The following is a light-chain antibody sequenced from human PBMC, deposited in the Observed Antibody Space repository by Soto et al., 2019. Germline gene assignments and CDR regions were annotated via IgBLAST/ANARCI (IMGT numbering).Light chain of an antibody. J-gene: IGKJ4*01. CDR2: GAS. Sequence: MTQSPATLSVSPGETATLSCRANQIVSSNLAWYQQKPGQAPRLLIYGASTRATGIPARFSGSGSGTECTHTISSLQSEDFGVYYCQENHNWHTGRLPFGGGTKVEIK. V-gene: IGKV3-15*01. CDR3: QENHNWHTGRLP. CDR1: QIVSSN.